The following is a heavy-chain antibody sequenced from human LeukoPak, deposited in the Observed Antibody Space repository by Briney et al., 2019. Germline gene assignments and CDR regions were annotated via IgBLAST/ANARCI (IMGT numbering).Heavy chain of an antibody. J-gene: IGHJ4*02. Sequence: SETLSLTCTVSGGSISSSSHYWGWIRQPPGKGLEWIGSIYYSGSTYYNPSLKSRVTISVDTSKNQFSLKLSSVTAADTAVYYCARYSSTSCHWAYWGQGTLVTVSS. CDR2: IYYSGST. CDR1: GGSISSSSHY. D-gene: IGHD2-2*01. V-gene: IGHV4-39*01. CDR3: ARYSSTSCHWAY.